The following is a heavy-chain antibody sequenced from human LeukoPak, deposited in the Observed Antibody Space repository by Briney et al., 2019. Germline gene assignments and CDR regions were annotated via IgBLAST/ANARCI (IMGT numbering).Heavy chain of an antibody. CDR3: AKAAGYNGQTGYT. Sequence: PGRSLRLSCAASGFTFSSYGMNWVRQAPGKGLEWVSGISGNGGNTYYADSVKGRFAISRDHSKNTLNLQMNSLRAEDTAVYYCAKAAGYNGQTGYTWGQGILVTVSS. D-gene: IGHD1-14*01. CDR1: GFTFSSYG. J-gene: IGHJ5*02. CDR2: ISGNGGNT. V-gene: IGHV3-23*01.